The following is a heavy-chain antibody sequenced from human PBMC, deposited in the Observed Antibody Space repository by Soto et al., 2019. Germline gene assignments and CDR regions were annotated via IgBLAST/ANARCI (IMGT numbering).Heavy chain of an antibody. Sequence: PGGSLRLSCAASGFTFINAWMNWVRQAPGKGLEWVGRIKSKTDGETIDYAAPVKGRFTISRDDSKNTLYLQMNSLKIEDTAFYYCTTVFDVTGPSWGQGTLVTVSS. V-gene: IGHV3-15*07. CDR2: IKSKTDGETI. CDR1: GFTFINAW. J-gene: IGHJ5*02. D-gene: IGHD2-21*02. CDR3: TTVFDVTGPS.